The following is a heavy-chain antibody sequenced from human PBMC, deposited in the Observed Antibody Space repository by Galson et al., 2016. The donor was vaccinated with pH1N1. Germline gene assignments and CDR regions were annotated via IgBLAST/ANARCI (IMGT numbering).Heavy chain of an antibody. CDR3: AREDYYDTDLSDWYFDL. J-gene: IGHJ2*01. CDR2: IIPIFNTV. CDR1: GGTFGSYG. Sequence: CKASGGTFGSYGINWVRQAPGQGLEWMGGIIPIFNTVKYAQNFQGRVTITADESTTTAYVELSSLRSEDTAMYYYAREDYYDTDLSDWYFDLWGRGTLLTVSS. V-gene: IGHV1-69*01. D-gene: IGHD3-22*01.